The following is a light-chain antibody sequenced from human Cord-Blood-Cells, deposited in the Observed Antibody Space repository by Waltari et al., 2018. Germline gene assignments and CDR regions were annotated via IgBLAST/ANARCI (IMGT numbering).Light chain of an antibody. J-gene: IGLJ1*01. CDR1: SSNIGSNY. V-gene: IGLV1-47*01. Sequence: QSVLTQPPSASVTPVLSVTISCSGSSSNIGSNYVYWYQQLPGTSPNLLIYRNNRRPSGVPDRFSGSKSGTSASLAISGLRSEDEADYYCAAWDDSLSGYVFGTGTKVTVL. CDR3: AAWDDSLSGYV. CDR2: RNN.